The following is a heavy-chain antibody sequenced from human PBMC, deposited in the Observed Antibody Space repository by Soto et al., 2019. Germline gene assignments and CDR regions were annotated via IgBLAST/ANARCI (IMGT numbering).Heavy chain of an antibody. CDR2: INHSGST. Sequence: QVQLQQWGAGLLKPSETLSLTCAVYGGSFSGYYWSWIRQPPGKGLEWIGEINHSGSTNYNPSLKSRVTISVDTSKNQFSLKLSSVTAADTAVYYCARGLRTYYCGSGSYYPRFYYYMDVWGKGTTVTVSS. J-gene: IGHJ6*03. CDR3: ARGLRTYYCGSGSYYPRFYYYMDV. D-gene: IGHD3-10*01. V-gene: IGHV4-34*01. CDR1: GGSFSGYY.